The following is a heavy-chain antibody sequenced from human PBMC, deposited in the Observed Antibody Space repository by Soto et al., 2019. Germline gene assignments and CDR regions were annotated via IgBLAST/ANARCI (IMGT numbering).Heavy chain of an antibody. D-gene: IGHD1-26*01. V-gene: IGHV4-39*01. CDR2: IYYSGST. CDR3: ANQNWEASYTPRDYYYYGMDV. J-gene: IGHJ6*02. CDR1: GGSISSSSYY. Sequence: SETLSLTCTVSGGSISSSSYYWGWIRQPPGKGLEWIGSIYYSGSTYYNPSLKSRVTISVDTSKNQFSLKLGSVTAADTAVYYCANQNWEASYTPRDYYYYGMDVWGQGTTVTVSS.